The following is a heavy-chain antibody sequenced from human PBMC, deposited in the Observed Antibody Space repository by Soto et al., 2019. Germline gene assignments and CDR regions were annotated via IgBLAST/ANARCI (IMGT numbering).Heavy chain of an antibody. CDR1: GFTFSSYE. D-gene: IGHD2-15*01. J-gene: IGHJ6*02. V-gene: IGHV3-48*03. Sequence: GGSLRLSCAASGFTFSSYEMNWVRQAPGKGLEWIAYIRSSGTTLYYADSVKGRFTISRDNAMSSLYLQMNSLTAEDTAVYYCAGRDGHNRRKAPYYYYYYGMNVWGQGTTVTVSS. CDR3: AGRDGHNRRKAPYYYYYYGMNV. CDR2: IRSSGTTL.